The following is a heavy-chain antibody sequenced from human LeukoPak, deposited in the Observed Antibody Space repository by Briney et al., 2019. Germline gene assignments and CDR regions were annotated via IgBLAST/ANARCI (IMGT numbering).Heavy chain of an antibody. J-gene: IGHJ4*02. CDR1: GYTFTGYY. Sequence: GASVKVSCKASGYTFTGYYMHWVRQAPGQGLEWMGWINPNSGGTNYAQKFQGRVTMTRDTSISTAYMELSRLRSDDTAVYYCARGGPKEYYYDSSGYYNPPHFDYWGQGTLVTVSS. D-gene: IGHD3-22*01. CDR2: INPNSGGT. CDR3: ARGGPKEYYYDSSGYYNPPHFDY. V-gene: IGHV1-2*02.